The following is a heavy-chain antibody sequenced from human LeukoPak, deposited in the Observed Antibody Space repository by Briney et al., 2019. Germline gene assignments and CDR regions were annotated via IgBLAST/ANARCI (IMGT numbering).Heavy chain of an antibody. Sequence: PGGSLRLSCAASGFTFSSYSMNWVRQAPGKGLEWVSSISSSSSYIYYADSVKGRFTISRDNAKNSLYLQMNSLRDEDTAIYYCARVPPYSGYAFDYWGQGTLVTVSS. J-gene: IGHJ4*02. CDR2: ISSSSSYI. CDR3: ARVPPYSGYAFDY. D-gene: IGHD5-12*01. CDR1: GFTFSSYS. V-gene: IGHV3-21*01.